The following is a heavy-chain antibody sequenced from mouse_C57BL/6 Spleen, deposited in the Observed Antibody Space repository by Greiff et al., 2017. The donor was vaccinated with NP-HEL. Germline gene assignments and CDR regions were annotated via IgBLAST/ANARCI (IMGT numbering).Heavy chain of an antibody. V-gene: IGHV1-55*01. CDR1: GYTFTSYW. J-gene: IGHJ2*01. CDR3: ATGYYGSSSHY. CDR2: IYPGSGST. Sequence: QVQLQQSGAELVKPGASVKMSCKASGYTFTSYWITWVKQRPGQGLEWIGDIYPGSGSTNYNEKFKSKATLTVDTSSSTAYMQLSSLTSEDSAVYYCATGYYGSSSHYWGQGTTLTVSS. D-gene: IGHD1-1*01.